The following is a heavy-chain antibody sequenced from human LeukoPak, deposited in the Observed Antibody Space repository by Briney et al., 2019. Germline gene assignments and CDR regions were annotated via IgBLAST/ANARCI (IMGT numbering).Heavy chain of an antibody. Sequence: SQTLSLTCTVSGGSISSGGYYWSWIRQHPGKGLEWVGYIYYSGSTYYNPSLKSRVTISVDTSKNQFSLKLGSVTAADTAVYYCARGRYSSSFWFDPWGQGTLVTVSS. D-gene: IGHD6-6*01. V-gene: IGHV4-31*03. CDR2: IYYSGST. CDR3: ARGRYSSSFWFDP. CDR1: GGSISSGGYY. J-gene: IGHJ5*02.